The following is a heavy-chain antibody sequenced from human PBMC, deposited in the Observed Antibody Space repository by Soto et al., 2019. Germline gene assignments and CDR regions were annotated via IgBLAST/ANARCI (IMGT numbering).Heavy chain of an antibody. CDR2: SYYSGYYSGST. D-gene: IGHD3-16*01. CDR1: GDSVTSDSYF. Sequence: SETLSLTCTVSGDSVTSDSYFWSWIRQPPGKGLEWIGNSYYSGYYSGSTNHNPSLNRRVTVSVDTSKNQVSLQLRSVTAADTAVYYCAREGPLSGDAFDIWGRGTKVTVSS. V-gene: IGHV4-61*01. J-gene: IGHJ3*02. CDR3: AREGPLSGDAFDI.